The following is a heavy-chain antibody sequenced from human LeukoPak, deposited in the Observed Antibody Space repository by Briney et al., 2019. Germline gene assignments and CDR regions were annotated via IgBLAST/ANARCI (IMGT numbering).Heavy chain of an antibody. CDR3: ARGGYSGSWDGLLWFDP. D-gene: IGHD6-13*01. Sequence: GGSLRLSCAASGFTFSDYSMNWVRQAPGKGLEWVSYISSSSTSIYYADSVKGRFTISRHNAKNSLYLQMNSLRAEDTAVYYCARGGYSGSWDGLLWFDPWGQGTLVTVSS. V-gene: IGHV3-48*04. CDR1: GFTFSDYS. J-gene: IGHJ5*02. CDR2: ISSSSTSI.